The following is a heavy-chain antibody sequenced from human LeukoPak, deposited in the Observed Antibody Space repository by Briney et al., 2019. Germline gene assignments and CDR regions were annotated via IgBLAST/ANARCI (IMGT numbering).Heavy chain of an antibody. Sequence: GGSLRLSCAASGFTFSSYWMHWVRQAPGKGLVWVSRINSDGSTTNYADSVEGRFTISRDNAKNTLYLQMNSLRAEDTAVYYCARDLYGGKGDYWGQGTLVTVSS. CDR2: INSDGSTT. CDR3: ARDLYGGKGDY. J-gene: IGHJ4*02. CDR1: GFTFSSYW. D-gene: IGHD4-23*01. V-gene: IGHV3-74*01.